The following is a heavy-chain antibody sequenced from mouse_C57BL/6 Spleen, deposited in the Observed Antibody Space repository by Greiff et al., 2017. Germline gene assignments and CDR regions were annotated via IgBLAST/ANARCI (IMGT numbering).Heavy chain of an antibody. V-gene: IGHV1-72*01. D-gene: IGHD1-1*01. Sequence: VQLQQPGAELVKPGASVKLSCKASGYTFTSYWMHWVKQRPGRGLEWIGRIDPNSGGTKYNEKFKSKSTLTVYKPSSTAYMQLSSLTSEDSAVYYGARAYYGSSRYYAMDYWGQGTSVTVSS. J-gene: IGHJ4*01. CDR3: ARAYYGSSRYYAMDY. CDR1: GYTFTSYW. CDR2: IDPNSGGT.